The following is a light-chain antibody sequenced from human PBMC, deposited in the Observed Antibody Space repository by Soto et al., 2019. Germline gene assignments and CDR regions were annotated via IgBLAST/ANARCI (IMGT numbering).Light chain of an antibody. Sequence: DIQMTQSPSYVSASVGDRVTITCRASQDIGSSLAWYQQKPGKAPKLLIYHASSLQAGLPSRFSGSGSGTDFTLSISSLQPEDFATYFCQQGNSFPRTFGQGTKVELK. CDR3: QQGNSFPRT. CDR2: HAS. CDR1: QDIGSS. V-gene: IGKV1-12*01. J-gene: IGKJ1*01.